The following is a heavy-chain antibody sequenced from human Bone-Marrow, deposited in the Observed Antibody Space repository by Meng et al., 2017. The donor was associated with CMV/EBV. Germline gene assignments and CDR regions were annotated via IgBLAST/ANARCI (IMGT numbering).Heavy chain of an antibody. CDR1: GGSISSSSYS. Sequence: SETLSLTCTVSGGSISSSSYSWGWIRQPPGKGLEWIGSIYYSGSTYYNPSLKSRVTISVDTSKNQFSLKLSSVTAADTAVYYCARGKWLGYCSSTSCKEYNWCDPWGQGTLVNVAS. V-gene: IGHV4-39*07. CDR2: IYYSGST. CDR3: ARGKWLGYCSSTSCKEYNWCDP. D-gene: IGHD2-2*01. J-gene: IGHJ5*02.